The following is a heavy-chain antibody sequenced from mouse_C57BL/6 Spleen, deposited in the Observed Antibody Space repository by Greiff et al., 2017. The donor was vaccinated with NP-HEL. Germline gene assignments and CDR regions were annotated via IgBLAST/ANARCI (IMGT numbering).Heavy chain of an antibody. J-gene: IGHJ4*01. CDR3: ARGEIRYAMDY. CDR2: ISDGGSYT. Sequence: EVKVVESGGGLVKPGGSLKLSCAASGFTFSSYAMSWVRQTPEKRLEWVATISDGGSYTYYPDNVKGRFTISRDNAKNNLYLQMSHLKSEDTAMYYCARGEIRYAMDYWGQGTSVTVSS. CDR1: GFTFSSYA. V-gene: IGHV5-4*03.